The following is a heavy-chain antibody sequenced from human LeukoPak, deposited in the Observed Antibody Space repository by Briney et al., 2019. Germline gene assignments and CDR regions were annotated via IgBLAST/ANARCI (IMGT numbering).Heavy chain of an antibody. CDR2: IYPGDSAT. CDR1: GYSFSTYW. CDR3: ARASSTWSNDY. J-gene: IGHJ4*02. D-gene: IGHD6-13*01. Sequence: GESLKISCKGSGYSFSTYWIGWVRQMPGKGLEWMGIIYPGDSATKYSPSFQGQVTISADKSISTAYLQWSSLRASDTAMYHCARASSTWSNDYWGQGALVTVSS. V-gene: IGHV5-51*01.